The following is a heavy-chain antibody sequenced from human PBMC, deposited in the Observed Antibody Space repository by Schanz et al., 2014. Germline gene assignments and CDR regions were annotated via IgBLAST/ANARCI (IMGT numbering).Heavy chain of an antibody. CDR2: ISDSGDST. J-gene: IGHJ4*02. CDR1: GLTFSDYY. V-gene: IGHV3-11*01. Sequence: PGGSLRLSCAASGLTFSDYYMSWIRQAPGKGLEWVSDISDSGDSTHYADSVKGRFTISRDNAKNSLFLQMNSLRAEDTAVYYCAKAGSGWSTAGYYYWGQGTLVAVAS. D-gene: IGHD6-19*01. CDR3: AKAGSGWSTAGYYY.